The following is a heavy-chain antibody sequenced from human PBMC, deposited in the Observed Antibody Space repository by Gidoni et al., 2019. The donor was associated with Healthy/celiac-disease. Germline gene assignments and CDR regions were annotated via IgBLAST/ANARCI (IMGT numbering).Heavy chain of an antibody. CDR2: IIAYNGNT. CDR3: ASDHSGREIRFLEWLLFEPLFDY. D-gene: IGHD3-3*01. Sequence: QVQLVQSGAEVKKPGASVKVSCKACGYTLTSYGISWVRQAPGKGLAWMGWIIAYNGNTNYSQKLQGRVTMTTDTSTSTAYMELRSLRSDDTAVYYCASDHSGREIRFLEWLLFEPLFDYWGQGTLVTVSS. J-gene: IGHJ4*02. CDR1: GYTLTSYG. V-gene: IGHV1-18*04.